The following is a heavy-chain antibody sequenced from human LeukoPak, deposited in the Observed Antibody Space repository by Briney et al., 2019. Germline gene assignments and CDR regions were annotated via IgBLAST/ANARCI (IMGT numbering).Heavy chain of an antibody. J-gene: IGHJ4*02. CDR1: GGSISSYY. D-gene: IGHD1-20*01. CDR2: IYYSGST. Sequence: PSETLSLTCTVSGGSISSYYWSWIRQPPGKGLEWIGYIYYSGSTNYNPSLKSRVTISVDTSKNQFSLKLSSVTAADTAVYYCARNNWNDRDYWGQGTLVTVSS. V-gene: IGHV4-59*01. CDR3: ARNNWNDRDY.